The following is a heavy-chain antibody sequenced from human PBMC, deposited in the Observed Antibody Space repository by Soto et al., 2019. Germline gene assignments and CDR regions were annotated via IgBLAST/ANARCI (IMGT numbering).Heavy chain of an antibody. CDR1: GGTFSSYA. J-gene: IGHJ4*02. CDR2: IIPIFGTA. CDR3: ARTNYYDSSGYDY. Sequence: ASVKVFCKASGGTFSSYAISWVRQAPGQGLEWMGGIIPIFGTANYAQKFQGRATITADESTSTAYMELSSLRSEDTAVYYCARTNYYDSSGYDYWGQGTLVTVSS. V-gene: IGHV1-69*13. D-gene: IGHD3-22*01.